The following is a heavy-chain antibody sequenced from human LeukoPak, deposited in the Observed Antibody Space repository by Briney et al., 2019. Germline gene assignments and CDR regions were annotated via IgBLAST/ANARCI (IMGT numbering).Heavy chain of an antibody. V-gene: IGHV3-30*18. CDR3: AKDGIAVAGIHYCFDY. CDR2: ISYDGSNK. Sequence: PGGSLRLSCAASGFTFSSYGMHWVRQAPGKGLEWVAVISYDGSNKYYADSVKGRFTISRDNSKNTLYLQMNSLRAEDTAVYYCAKDGIAVAGIHYCFDYWGQGTLVTVSS. CDR1: GFTFSSYG. J-gene: IGHJ4*02. D-gene: IGHD6-19*01.